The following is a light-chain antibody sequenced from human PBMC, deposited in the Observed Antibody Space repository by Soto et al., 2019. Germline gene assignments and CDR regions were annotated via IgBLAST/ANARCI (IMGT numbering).Light chain of an antibody. CDR2: EVS. CDR3: SSYTTNKTLL. Sequence: QSALTQPASVSGSPGQSITISCTGTSSDVGAYNFVSWYQQHPGKAPKLIFYEVSNRPPGLSDRFSGSKSGTTASLTISGLQAEVEADYFCSSYTTNKTLLFGGGTKLTVL. J-gene: IGLJ2*01. CDR1: SSDVGAYNF. V-gene: IGLV2-14*01.